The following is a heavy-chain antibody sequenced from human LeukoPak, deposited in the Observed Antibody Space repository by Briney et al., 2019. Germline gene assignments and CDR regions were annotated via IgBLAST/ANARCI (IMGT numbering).Heavy chain of an antibody. J-gene: IGHJ4*02. V-gene: IGHV4-34*01. Sequence: TASETLSLTCGVAGGTFRGYYWTWIREAPGKGREWIGETTHSGSSNYNPSRNSRINISVDLAQNQFSLPLSSVTAADTAEYYCARMWPGRIGGSLGSSDYWGQGTLVTVSS. D-gene: IGHD1-26*01. CDR3: ARMWPGRIGGSLGSSDY. CDR1: GGTFRGYY. CDR2: TTHSGSS.